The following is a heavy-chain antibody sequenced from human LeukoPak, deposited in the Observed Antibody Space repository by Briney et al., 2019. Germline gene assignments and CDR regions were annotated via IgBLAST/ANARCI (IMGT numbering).Heavy chain of an antibody. D-gene: IGHD3-10*01. CDR1: GYTFTSHY. Sequence: ASVKVSCKASGYTFTSHYIHWVRQAPGHGLEWMGIINPVGGSTNYAQNFEGRVTMTRDTSTSTVYMELSSLISEDTAVYYCAKSGESSYGSGTYYGAFDIWAQGTMVTVSS. J-gene: IGHJ3*02. CDR2: INPVGGST. CDR3: AKSGESSYGSGTYYGAFDI. V-gene: IGHV1-46*01.